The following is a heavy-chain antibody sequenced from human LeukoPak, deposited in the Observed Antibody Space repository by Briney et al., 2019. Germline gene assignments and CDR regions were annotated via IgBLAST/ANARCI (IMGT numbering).Heavy chain of an antibody. V-gene: IGHV1-69*01. CDR3: ARESRLVRGVIIRYGMDV. J-gene: IGHJ6*02. D-gene: IGHD3-10*01. CDR1: GGTFSSYA. Sequence: VKVSCKASGGTFSSYAISWVRQAPGQGLEWMGGIIPIFGTANYAQKFQGRVTITADESTSTAYMELSSLRSEDTAVYYCARESRLVRGVIIRYGMDVWGQGITVTVSS. CDR2: IIPIFGTA.